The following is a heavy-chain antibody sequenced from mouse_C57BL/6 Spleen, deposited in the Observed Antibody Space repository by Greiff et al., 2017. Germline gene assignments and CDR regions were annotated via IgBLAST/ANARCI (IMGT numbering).Heavy chain of an antibody. CDR3: TSYSSQAWFAY. Sequence: VQLQQSGAELVPGASVKLSCSASGFNIKDYYMHWVKQRPEQGLEWFGRIVPEDGGTEYAPKFQVKATMTADKSSNTAYLQLSSLTSDDTAVYYCTSYSSQAWFAYWGQGTLVTVSA. V-gene: IGHV14-1*01. CDR2: IVPEDGGT. J-gene: IGHJ3*01. CDR1: GFNIKDYY. D-gene: IGHD1-1*01.